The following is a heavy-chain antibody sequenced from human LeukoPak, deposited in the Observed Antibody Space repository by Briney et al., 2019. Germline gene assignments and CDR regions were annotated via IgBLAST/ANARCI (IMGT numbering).Heavy chain of an antibody. CDR3: ARDLEGTTFIFSD. CDR2: IYYSGGT. CDR1: GGSISSGDYY. Sequence: SETLFLTCTVSGGSISSGDYYWSWIRQPPGKGLEWIGYIYYSGGTYYNPSLKSRVTISVDTSRNQFSLKLSSVTAADTAVYYCARDLEGTTFIFSDWGKGTLVTVSS. J-gene: IGHJ4*02. D-gene: IGHD2/OR15-2a*01. V-gene: IGHV4-30-4*01.